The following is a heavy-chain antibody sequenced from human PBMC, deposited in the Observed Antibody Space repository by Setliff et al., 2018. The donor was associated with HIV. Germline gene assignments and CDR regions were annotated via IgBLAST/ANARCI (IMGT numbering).Heavy chain of an antibody. CDR1: GGSIRTGAYY. J-gene: IGHJ5*02. Sequence: PSETLSLTCTVSGGSIRTGAYYWSWIRQPAGKGLEWIGRFYTSGSTNYNPALKNRVAISVDTSRNRVSLKMTSVTAADTAVYYCARARLLGGFLSWGRGALVTVSS. V-gene: IGHV4-61*02. D-gene: IGHD7-27*01. CDR3: ARARLLGGFLS. CDR2: FYTSGST.